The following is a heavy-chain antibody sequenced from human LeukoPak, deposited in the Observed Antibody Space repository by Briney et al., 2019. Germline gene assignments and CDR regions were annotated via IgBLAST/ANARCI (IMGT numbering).Heavy chain of an antibody. J-gene: IGHJ6*03. V-gene: IGHV3-21*01. D-gene: IGHD3-10*01. Sequence: GGSLRLSCAASGFTFRSYSMNWVRQAPGKGLEWVSSISSSSSYIYYADSVRGRFTISRDNAKNSLDLQMNSLEGEDTAVYYCTRDQKSLYGSGRPHYMDVWGKGTTVIVSS. CDR2: ISSSSSYI. CDR3: TRDQKSLYGSGRPHYMDV. CDR1: GFTFRSYS.